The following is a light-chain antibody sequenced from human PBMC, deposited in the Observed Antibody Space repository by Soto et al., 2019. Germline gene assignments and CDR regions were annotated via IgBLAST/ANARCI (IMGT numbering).Light chain of an antibody. V-gene: IGLV2-23*03. CDR3: CSYAGSITFVV. CDR2: EGS. J-gene: IGLJ3*02. Sequence: QSALTQPASVSGSPGQSITISCTGTSSDVGSYILVSWYQQYPGNAPKLIIYEGSKRPSGVSNRFSGSKSGNSASLTISGLQAEDEADYYCCSYAGSITFVVFGGGTKLTVL. CDR1: SSDVGSYIL.